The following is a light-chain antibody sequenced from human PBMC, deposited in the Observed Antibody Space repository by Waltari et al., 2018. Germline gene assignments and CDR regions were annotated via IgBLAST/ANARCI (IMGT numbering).Light chain of an antibody. CDR3: CSYAGSTTLV. J-gene: IGLJ2*01. V-gene: IGLV2-23*01. CDR1: SSDIGSYNF. Sequence: QSALTQPASVSGSPGQSITISCTGPSSDIGSYNFVSWYQQHPGKAPRLTIYEGSKRPSGVASRFSGSKSGNTASLTISGLQAEDEADYYCCSYAGSTTLVFGGGTKLTVL. CDR2: EGS.